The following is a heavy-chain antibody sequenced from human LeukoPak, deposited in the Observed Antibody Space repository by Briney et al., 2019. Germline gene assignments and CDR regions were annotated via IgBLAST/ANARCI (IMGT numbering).Heavy chain of an antibody. CDR3: ARDEVEESSSWYDY. Sequence: PGGSLRLSCAASGFTFSSYEMNWVRQAPGKGLEWVSYISSSGSTIYYADSVKGRFTISRDNAKNSLYLQMNGLRAEDTAVYYCARDEVEESSSWYDYWGQGTLVTVSS. D-gene: IGHD6-13*01. J-gene: IGHJ4*02. V-gene: IGHV3-48*03. CDR2: ISSSGSTI. CDR1: GFTFSSYE.